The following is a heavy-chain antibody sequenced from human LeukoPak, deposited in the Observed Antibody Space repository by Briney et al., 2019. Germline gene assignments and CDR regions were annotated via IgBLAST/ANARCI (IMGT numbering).Heavy chain of an antibody. CDR1: GYRFTSYY. D-gene: IGHD3-22*01. CDR2: INPRDGST. V-gene: IGHV1-46*01. CDR3: ARGGNYYYDSSGYNDAFDI. Sequence: GASVKVSXKASGYRFTSYYMHWVRQAPGQGLEWMGLINPRDGSTSYAQRFQGRVTLTRDTSTSTVYMELSSLRSEDTAVYYCARGGNYYYDSSGYNDAFDIWGQGTMVTVSS. J-gene: IGHJ3*02.